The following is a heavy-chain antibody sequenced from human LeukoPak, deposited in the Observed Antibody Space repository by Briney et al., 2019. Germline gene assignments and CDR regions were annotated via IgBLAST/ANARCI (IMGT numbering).Heavy chain of an antibody. V-gene: IGHV3-48*03. J-gene: IGHJ4*02. Sequence: GGSLRLSCAASGFTFGSYEMNWVRQAPGKGLEWVSYISSSGSNIYYADSVKGRFTISRDNAKNSLYLQMNSLRAEDTAVYYCARDSVATPFDYWGQGTLVTVSS. CDR2: ISSSGSNI. D-gene: IGHD5-12*01. CDR3: ARDSVATPFDY. CDR1: GFTFGSYE.